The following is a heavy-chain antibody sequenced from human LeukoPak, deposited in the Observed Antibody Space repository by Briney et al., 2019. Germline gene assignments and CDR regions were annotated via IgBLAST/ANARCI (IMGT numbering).Heavy chain of an antibody. J-gene: IGHJ4*02. CDR1: GYTFTSYD. Sequence: ASVKVSCKASGYTFTSYDINWVRQATGQGLEWMGWMNPNSGNTGYAQKFQGRVTMTRNTSISTAYMELSSLRSEDTAVYYCGVSSILTGYPFDYWGQGTLVTVSS. D-gene: IGHD3-9*01. V-gene: IGHV1-8*01. CDR2: MNPNSGNT. CDR3: GVSSILTGYPFDY.